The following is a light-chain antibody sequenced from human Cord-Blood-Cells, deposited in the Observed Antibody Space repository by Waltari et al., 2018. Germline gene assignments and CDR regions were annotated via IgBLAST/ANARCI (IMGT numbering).Light chain of an antibody. CDR1: QSISSY. J-gene: IGKJ1*01. CDR3: TQSYSTWP. V-gene: IGKV1-39*01. Sequence: DIQMTQSPSSLSASVGDRVTITCRASQSISSYLNWYQQKPGKAPKLLIYAASSLQSGVPSRFSGSGSGTDFTLTISSLQPEDFATYYCTQSYSTWPFGQGTKVEIK. CDR2: AAS.